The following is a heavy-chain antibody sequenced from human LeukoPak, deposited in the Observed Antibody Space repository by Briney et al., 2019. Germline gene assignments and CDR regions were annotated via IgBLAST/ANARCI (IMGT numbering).Heavy chain of an antibody. V-gene: IGHV4-4*07. CDR2: VYSSGVG. D-gene: IGHD3-22*01. Sequence: KPSETLSLTCTVSGGSITGYYWNWIRQPAGQGLEWLGRVYSSGVGNYNPSLTSRVTMSVDTSKNQFSLKLTSLTAADTAVYYCAREEFLHEIDSSGYLVYWGQGTLVTVSS. J-gene: IGHJ4*02. CDR1: GGSITGYY. CDR3: AREEFLHEIDSSGYLVY.